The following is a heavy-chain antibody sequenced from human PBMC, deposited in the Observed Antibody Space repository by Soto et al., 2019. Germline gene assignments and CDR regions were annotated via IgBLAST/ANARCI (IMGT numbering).Heavy chain of an antibody. CDR3: ARPRYDGSGTPFDH. CDR2: ITGSSSYI. D-gene: IGHD3-22*01. CDR1: GFTFSSYS. Sequence: GGSLRLSCAASGFTFSSYSMNWVRQAPGKGLEWVSSITGSSSYIYYADSVKGRFTISRDNAKNSLYLQMNSLRAEDTAVYYCARPRYDGSGTPFDHWGLGTLVTVSS. J-gene: IGHJ4*02. V-gene: IGHV3-21*01.